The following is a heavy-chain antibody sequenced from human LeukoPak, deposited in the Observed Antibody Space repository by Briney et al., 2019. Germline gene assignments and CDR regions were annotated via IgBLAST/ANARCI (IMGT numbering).Heavy chain of an antibody. D-gene: IGHD3-16*01. CDR2: SSSSGRNS. V-gene: IGHV3-48*03. CDR1: EFTFSTYH. Sequence: GRSVRLSCAASEFTFSTYHRHWVRQAPGKGLEGVAYSSSSGRNSHYSDSVKGRFTISSDNAKASLSLQLQRLSADATAASYCARAARPAGDMGISSLDVWGQGTLVTVSS. J-gene: IGHJ3*01. CDR3: ARAARPAGDMGISSLDV.